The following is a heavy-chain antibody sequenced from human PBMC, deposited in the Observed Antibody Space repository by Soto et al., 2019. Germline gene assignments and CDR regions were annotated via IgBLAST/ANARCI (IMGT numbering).Heavy chain of an antibody. V-gene: IGHV3-7*05. CDR2: IKQDGSEE. Sequence: GGSLRLSCAASGFTFGNYWMSWVRQAPGKGLERMANIKQDGSEEYYVDSVKGRFTISRDNARNSLYLQMTSLRAEDTAVYYCARDREAKASTGTLHDYWGQGILVTVSS. J-gene: IGHJ4*02. D-gene: IGHD1-1*01. CDR1: GFTFGNYW. CDR3: ARDREAKASTGTLHDY.